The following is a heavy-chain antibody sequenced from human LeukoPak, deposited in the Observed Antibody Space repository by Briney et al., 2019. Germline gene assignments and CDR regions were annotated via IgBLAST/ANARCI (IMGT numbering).Heavy chain of an antibody. V-gene: IGHV3-23*01. CDR1: GFTSSSDA. CDR3: AELTWETDY. J-gene: IGHJ4*02. D-gene: IGHD1-26*01. CDR2: ISGSGGST. Sequence: VGSLRLSCAASGFTSSSDAMSWVRQAPGQGLEWVSDISGSGGSTYYADSVKGRFTISRDNTKNTLYLQMNSLRAGDKAVYYCAELTWETDYWGQGTLVTVSS.